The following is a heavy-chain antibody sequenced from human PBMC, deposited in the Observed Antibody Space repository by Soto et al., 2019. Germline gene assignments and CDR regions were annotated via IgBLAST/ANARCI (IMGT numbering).Heavy chain of an antibody. CDR2: VYSSGST. J-gene: IGHJ4*02. Sequence: PSETLSLTCSVSSASISSSGYYWGWVRQPPGKGLEWIGIVYSSGSTLYSPSLRSRVAISVDTSRNQFSLKLRSVTAADTAVYFCARLDLLTGHYSWFFDYWGQGSLVTVSS. CDR3: ARLDLLTGHYSWFFDY. CDR1: SASISSSGYY. D-gene: IGHD3-9*01. V-gene: IGHV4-39*01.